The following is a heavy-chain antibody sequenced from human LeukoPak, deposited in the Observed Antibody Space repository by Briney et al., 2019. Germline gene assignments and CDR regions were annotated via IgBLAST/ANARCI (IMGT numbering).Heavy chain of an antibody. CDR3: AKDIGPRYVTELPHGADPY. D-gene: IGHD1-26*01. CDR2: ISRNSGST. Sequence: SLRLSCAASGYTFDDYAMHWVRQAPGKGLEWVSGISRNSGSTGYADSVKGRFTICRDNAKTAMYLQMNSLRAEDTALYYCAKDIGPRYVTELPHGADPYWGQGSLVTVSS. CDR1: GYTFDDYA. J-gene: IGHJ4*02. V-gene: IGHV3-9*01.